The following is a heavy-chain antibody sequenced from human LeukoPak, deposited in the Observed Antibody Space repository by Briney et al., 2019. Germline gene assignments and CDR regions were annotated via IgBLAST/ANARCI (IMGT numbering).Heavy chain of an antibody. D-gene: IGHD6-6*01. CDR1: GGSISSDC. Sequence: SETLSLTCTVSGGSISSDCWSWIRQPPGKGLEWIGYIYYSGSTNYNPSLKSRVTISLDTSKNQFSLKLSSVTAADTAVYYCARRSSSSRWFDPWGQGTLVTVSS. J-gene: IGHJ5*02. CDR3: ARRSSSSRWFDP. CDR2: IYYSGST. V-gene: IGHV4-59*01.